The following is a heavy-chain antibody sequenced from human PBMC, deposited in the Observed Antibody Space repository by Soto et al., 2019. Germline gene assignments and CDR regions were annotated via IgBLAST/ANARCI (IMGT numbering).Heavy chain of an antibody. CDR1: GFTFSSYA. CDR3: ARDSSGYYTAGFDY. V-gene: IGHV3-30-3*01. Sequence: PGGSLRLSCAASGFTFSSYAMHWFRQAPGKGLEWVAVISYDGSNKYYADSVKGRFTISRDNSKNTLYLQMNSLRAEDTAVYYCARDSSGYYTAGFDYWGQGTLVTVSS. D-gene: IGHD3-22*01. J-gene: IGHJ4*02. CDR2: ISYDGSNK.